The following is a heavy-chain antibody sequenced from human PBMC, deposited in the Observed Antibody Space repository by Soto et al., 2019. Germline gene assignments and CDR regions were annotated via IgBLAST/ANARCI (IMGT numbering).Heavy chain of an antibody. CDR2: IYAGDSDT. D-gene: IGHD1-26*01. J-gene: IGHJ5*02. Sequence: EVQLAQSGAEVKKPGESLKISCKGSGYIFTNYWIGWVRQMPGKGVEWMGIIYAGDSDTRYSPSFQGQVTMSADKSITTAYLQWSSLKASDTAMYYCARLRGGSWSQGWFDPWGQGTLVTVSS. V-gene: IGHV5-51*01. CDR1: GYIFTNYW. CDR3: ARLRGGSWSQGWFDP.